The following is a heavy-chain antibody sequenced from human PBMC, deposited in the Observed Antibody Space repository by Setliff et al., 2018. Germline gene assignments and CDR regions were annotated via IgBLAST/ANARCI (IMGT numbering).Heavy chain of an antibody. J-gene: IGHJ4*02. V-gene: IGHV1-2*04. CDR1: GYTFTGYY. D-gene: IGHD3-22*01. Sequence: ASVKVSCKASGYTFTGYYMYWVRQAPGQGLEWMGRINPSSGATIYAQKFQGWVTMTRXXXISTXXXXXXRLRSDDTAVYYCARDRDSSGYPYYFDYWGQGTRVTVSS. CDR3: ARDRDSSGYPYYFDY. CDR2: INPSSGAT.